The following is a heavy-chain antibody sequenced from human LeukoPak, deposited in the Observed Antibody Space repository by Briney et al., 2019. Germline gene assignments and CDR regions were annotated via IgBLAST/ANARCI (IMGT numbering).Heavy chain of an antibody. CDR2: IYPGDSDT. CDR1: GYRFTSYW. CDR3: ARHSDYGDDYTPFDY. Sequence: GESLKISCKGSGYRFTSYWIGWVRQLPGKGLEWMGIIYPGDSDTRYSPSFQGQVTISADKSISTAYLQWSSLKASDTAMYYCARHSDYGDDYTPFDYWGQGTLVTVSS. D-gene: IGHD4-17*01. V-gene: IGHV5-51*01. J-gene: IGHJ4*02.